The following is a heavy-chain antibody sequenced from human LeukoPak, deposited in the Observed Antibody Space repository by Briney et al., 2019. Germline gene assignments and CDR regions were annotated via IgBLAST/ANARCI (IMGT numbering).Heavy chain of an antibody. CDR2: INHSGST. V-gene: IGHV4-34*01. CDR3: ARGPVGGSGRKYDH. CDR1: GGSFSGYY. D-gene: IGHD3-10*01. J-gene: IGHJ5*02. Sequence: SETLSLTCAVYGGSFSGYYWSWIRQPPGKGLEWIGEINHSGSTNYNPSLKSRVTIPVDTSKNQFSLKLSSVTAADTAVYYCARGPVGGSGRKYDHWGQGTLVTVSS.